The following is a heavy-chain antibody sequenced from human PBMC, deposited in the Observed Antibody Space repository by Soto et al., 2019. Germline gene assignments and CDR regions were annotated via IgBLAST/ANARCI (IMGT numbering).Heavy chain of an antibody. D-gene: IGHD5-12*01. CDR3: AKDLGWLRFQYYFDY. V-gene: IGHV3-30*18. J-gene: IGHJ4*02. CDR1: GFTFSSYG. Sequence: GGSLRLSCAASGFTFSSYGMHWVRQAPGKGLEWVAVISYDGSNKYYADSVKGRFTTSRDNSKNTLYLQMNSLRAEDTAVYYCAKDLGWLRFQYYFDYWGQGTLVTVSS. CDR2: ISYDGSNK.